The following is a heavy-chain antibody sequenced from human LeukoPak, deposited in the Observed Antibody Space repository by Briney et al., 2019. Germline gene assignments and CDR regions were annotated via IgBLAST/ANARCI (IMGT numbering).Heavy chain of an antibody. J-gene: IGHJ5*02. V-gene: IGHV3-7*01. CDR1: GFTFSHYW. D-gene: IGHD3-10*01. CDR3: FGSGSPFDP. Sequence: GGSLRLPCAASGFTFSHYWMTWVRQAPGKGLEWVANINQDGSEKYYVDSVKGRFTISRDNAKNSLYLQMNSLRVEDTAVCYCFGSGSPFDPWGQGTLVTVSS. CDR2: INQDGSEK.